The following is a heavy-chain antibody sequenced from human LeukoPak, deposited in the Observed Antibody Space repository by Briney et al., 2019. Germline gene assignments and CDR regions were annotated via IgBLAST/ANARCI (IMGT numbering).Heavy chain of an antibody. CDR3: AKDRIYGDRYFDY. V-gene: IGHV3-30*04. J-gene: IGHJ4*02. D-gene: IGHD3-3*02. Sequence: GGSLRLSCAASGFTFSSYAMHWVRQAPGKGLEWVAVISYDGTNKYYADSVKGRFTISRDNSKNTLYLQMNSLRAEDTAVYYCAKDRIYGDRYFDYWGQGTLVTVSS. CDR2: ISYDGTNK. CDR1: GFTFSSYA.